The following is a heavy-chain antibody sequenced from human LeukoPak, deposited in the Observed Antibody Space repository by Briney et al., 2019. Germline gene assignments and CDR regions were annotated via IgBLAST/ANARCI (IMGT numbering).Heavy chain of an antibody. Sequence: GGSLRLSCAASGFSLSSYDMSWVRQAPGKGLEWVSAISGSGGSTYYADSVKGRFTISRDNSKNTLYLQMNSLRAEDTAVYYCAKDNLHYYDSSGYWGQGTLVTVSS. D-gene: IGHD3-22*01. CDR1: GFSLSSYD. CDR3: AKDNLHYYDSSGY. J-gene: IGHJ4*02. CDR2: ISGSGGST. V-gene: IGHV3-23*01.